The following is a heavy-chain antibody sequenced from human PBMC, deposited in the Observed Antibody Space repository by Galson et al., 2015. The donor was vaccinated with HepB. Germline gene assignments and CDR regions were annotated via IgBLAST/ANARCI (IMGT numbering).Heavy chain of an antibody. CDR2: ISGSGGST. CDR1: GFTFSSNA. V-gene: IGHV3-23*01. CDR3: AKEGGVAIPAY. D-gene: IGHD5-12*01. Sequence: SLRLSCAASGFTFSSNAMSWVRQAPGKGLEWVSVISGSGGSTYYADSVKDRFTISRDNSKNTLYVQMNSLRVEDTAVYYCAKEGGVAIPAYWGQGTLVTVSS. J-gene: IGHJ4*02.